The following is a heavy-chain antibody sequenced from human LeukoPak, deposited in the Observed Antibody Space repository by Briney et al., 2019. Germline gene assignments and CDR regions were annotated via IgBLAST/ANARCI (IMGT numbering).Heavy chain of an antibody. V-gene: IGHV4-59*08. CDR2: IFYSGST. D-gene: IGHD4-17*01. CDR3: ARGGTMTTVPL. Sequence: SETLSLTCTVSGGSISSYYWSWIRQPPGKGLEWIGYIFYSGSTNYNPSLKSRVTISVDTSKNQFSLKLSSVTAADTAVYYCARGGTMTTVPLWGQGTMVTVSS. J-gene: IGHJ4*02. CDR1: GGSISSYY.